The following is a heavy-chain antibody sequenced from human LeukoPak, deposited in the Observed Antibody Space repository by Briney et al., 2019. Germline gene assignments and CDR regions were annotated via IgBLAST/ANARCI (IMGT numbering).Heavy chain of an antibody. CDR2: IYYSGTT. D-gene: IGHD6-13*01. CDR3: ARGGPVAAAGTVDC. V-gene: IGHV4-59*01. CDR1: GGSISSYY. J-gene: IGHJ4*02. Sequence: PSETLSLTCTVSGGSISSYYWSWIRQPPGKGLEWCGYIYYSGTTNYNPSLKSRVTISVDTSKNQFSLKLSSVTAADTAVYYCARGGPVAAAGTVDCWGQGTLVTVSS.